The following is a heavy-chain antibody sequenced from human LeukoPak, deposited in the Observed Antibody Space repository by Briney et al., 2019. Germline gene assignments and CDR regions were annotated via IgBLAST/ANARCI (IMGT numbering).Heavy chain of an antibody. CDR1: GYTFTSYG. D-gene: IGHD3-22*01. CDR2: ISAYSGNT. J-gene: IGHJ4*02. Sequence: ASVKVSCTASGYTFTSYGISWVRQAPGQGLEWMGWISAYSGNTNYAQNLQGRVTMTTDTSTSTAYMELRSLRSDDTAVYYCARDRYYDATGQVDYWGQGTLVTVSS. V-gene: IGHV1-18*01. CDR3: ARDRYYDATGQVDY.